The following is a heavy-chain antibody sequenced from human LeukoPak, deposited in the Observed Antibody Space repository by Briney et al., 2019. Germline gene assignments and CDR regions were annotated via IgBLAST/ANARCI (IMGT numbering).Heavy chain of an antibody. V-gene: IGHV1-3*01. D-gene: IGHD6-13*01. CDR2: INAGNGNT. Sequence: GASVEVSCKASGYTFTSYAMHWVRQAPGQRLEWMGWINAGNGNTKYSQKFQGRVTITRDTSASTAYMELSSLRSEDTAVYYCARLAAAAPTDDYWGQGTLVTVSS. CDR1: GYTFTSYA. J-gene: IGHJ4*02. CDR3: ARLAAAAPTDDY.